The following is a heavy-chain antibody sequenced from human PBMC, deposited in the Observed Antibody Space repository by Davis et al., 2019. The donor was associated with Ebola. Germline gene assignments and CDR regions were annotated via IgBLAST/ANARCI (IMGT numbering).Heavy chain of an antibody. J-gene: IGHJ4*02. Sequence: MPSETLSLTCTVSGGPISSYYWSWIPQPPGKGLEWIGYIYYSGSTNYHPSLKSRVTISVDTSKNQFSLKLSSVTAADTAVYYCAREGNWNDGPYFDYWGQGTLVTVSS. CDR3: AREGNWNDGPYFDY. D-gene: IGHD1-20*01. CDR1: GGPISSYY. CDR2: IYYSGST. V-gene: IGHV4-59*01.